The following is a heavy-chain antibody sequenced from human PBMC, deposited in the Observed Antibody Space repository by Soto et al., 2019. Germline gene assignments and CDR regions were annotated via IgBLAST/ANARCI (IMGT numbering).Heavy chain of an antibody. Sequence: PGESLKISCKGSGYSFTSYWIGWVRQMPGKGLEWMGIIYPGDSDTRYSPSFQGQVTISADKSISTAYLQWSSLKASDTAMYYCARLWTKPCPLCGYYHYTIDFWAQGTTVTVPS. D-gene: IGHD2-2*01. CDR2: IYPGDSDT. J-gene: IGHJ6*02. V-gene: IGHV5-51*03. CDR3: ARLWTKPCPLCGYYHYTIDF. CDR1: GYSFTSYW.